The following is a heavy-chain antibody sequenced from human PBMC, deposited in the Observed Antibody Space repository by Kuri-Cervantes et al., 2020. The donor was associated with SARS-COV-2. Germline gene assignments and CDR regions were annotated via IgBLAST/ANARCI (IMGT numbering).Heavy chain of an antibody. Sequence: SETLSLTCTVSGASISSGNYYWSWIRQPAGKGLEWIGYIHTSGSTNYNPSLMSRVTISLDASKNQFSLKLSSVTAADTAVYYCARGRPHRLLWFGDLCDYWGQGTLVTVSS. CDR1: GASISSGNYY. CDR3: ARGRPHRLLWFGDLCDY. V-gene: IGHV4-61*09. J-gene: IGHJ4*02. D-gene: IGHD3-10*01. CDR2: IHTSGST.